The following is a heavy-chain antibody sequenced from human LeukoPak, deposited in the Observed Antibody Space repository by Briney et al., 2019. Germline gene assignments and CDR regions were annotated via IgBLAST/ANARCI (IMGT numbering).Heavy chain of an antibody. CDR2: INPSGGST. J-gene: IGHJ5*02. CDR1: GYTFTSYY. Sequence: ASVKVSCKASGYTFTSYYMHWVRQAPGQGLEWMGIINPSGGSTTYAQKFQGRVTMTRDTSISTAYMELTRLTSDDTAVYYCARSRYNWNANWFDPWGQGSLASVSS. D-gene: IGHD1-1*01. CDR3: ARSRYNWNANWFDP. V-gene: IGHV1-46*01.